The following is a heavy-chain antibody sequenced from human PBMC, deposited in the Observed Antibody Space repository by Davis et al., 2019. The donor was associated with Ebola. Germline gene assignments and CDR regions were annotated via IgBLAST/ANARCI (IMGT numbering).Heavy chain of an antibody. CDR3: ARDRCSGGSCYWFDP. J-gene: IGHJ5*02. V-gene: IGHV4-4*07. CDR1: GGSISSYY. CDR2: IYTSGST. Sequence: PSETLSLTCTVSGGSISSYYWSWIRQPAGKGLEWIGRIYTSGSTNYNPSLKSRVTMSVDTSKNQFSLKLSSVTAADTAVYYCARDRCSGGSCYWFDPWGQGTLVTVSS. D-gene: IGHD2-15*01.